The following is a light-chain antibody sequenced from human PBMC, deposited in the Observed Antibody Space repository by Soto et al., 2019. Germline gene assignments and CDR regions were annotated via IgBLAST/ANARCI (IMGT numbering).Light chain of an antibody. V-gene: IGLV2-14*01. CDR3: SSYTSSSTKV. CDR2: EVT. CDR1: SSDIGADDF. Sequence: QSALTQPASVSGSPGQSITISCTGTSSDIGADDFVSWYQHHPDKTPKLIIFEVTYRPTGISHRFSASKSGNTASLTISGLEAEDEAFYYCSSYTSSSTKVFGTGTKVTVL. J-gene: IGLJ1*01.